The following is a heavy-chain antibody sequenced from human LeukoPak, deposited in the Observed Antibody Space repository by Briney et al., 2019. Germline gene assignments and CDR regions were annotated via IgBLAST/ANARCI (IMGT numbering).Heavy chain of an antibody. V-gene: IGHV1-69*04. CDR3: ARDGAYYGMDV. D-gene: IGHD4/OR15-4a*01. J-gene: IGHJ6*02. CDR2: IIPILGIA. CDR1: GGTFSSYA. Sequence: GASVKVSCKASGGTFSSYAISWVRQAPGQGLEWMGRIIPILGIANYAQKSQGRVTITADKSTSTAYMELSSLRSEDTAVYCCARDGAYYGMDVWGQGTTVTVSS.